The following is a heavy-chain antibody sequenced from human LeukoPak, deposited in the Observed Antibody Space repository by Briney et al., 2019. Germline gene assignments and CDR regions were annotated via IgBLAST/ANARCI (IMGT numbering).Heavy chain of an antibody. Sequence: PSETLSLTCTVSGGSISSYYWSWIRQPPVKGLEWIGYIYYSGTTIYNPSLKSRVTISVATSKNQFSLNLSSVTAADTAVYYCARGGGGEYSSGWYDYWGQGTLVTVSS. CDR1: GGSISSYY. CDR3: ARGGGGEYSSGWYDY. CDR2: IYYSGTT. J-gene: IGHJ4*02. V-gene: IGHV4-59*01. D-gene: IGHD6-19*01.